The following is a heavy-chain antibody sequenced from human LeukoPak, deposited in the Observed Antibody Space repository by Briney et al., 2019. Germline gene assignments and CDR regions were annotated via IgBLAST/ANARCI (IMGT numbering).Heavy chain of an antibody. CDR3: ARSTSGYYSKHYYFYMDV. CDR1: GASISSYF. V-gene: IGHV4-59*01. D-gene: IGHD3-22*01. J-gene: IGHJ6*03. Sequence: PSETLSLTCSVSGASISSYFWSWIRQPPGKGLGWIWYIYYSGTTNYNPSLKSRIAISLDTSKKQFSLRMRSVTAADTAVYYCARSTSGYYSKHYYFYMDVWGKGTTVTVSS. CDR2: IYYSGTT.